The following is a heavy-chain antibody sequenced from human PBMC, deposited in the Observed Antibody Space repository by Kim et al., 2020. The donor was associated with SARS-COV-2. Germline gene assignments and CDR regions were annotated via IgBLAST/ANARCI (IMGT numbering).Heavy chain of an antibody. V-gene: IGHV3-30*18. CDR2: ISYDGSNK. Sequence: GGSLRLSCAASGFTFSSYGMHWVRQAPGKGLEWVAVISYDGSNKYYADSVKGRFTISRDNSKNTLYLQMNSLRAEDTAVYYCAKDLGLVGATQVFDYWGQGTLVTVSS. J-gene: IGHJ4*02. CDR1: GFTFSSYG. D-gene: IGHD1-26*01. CDR3: AKDLGLVGATQVFDY.